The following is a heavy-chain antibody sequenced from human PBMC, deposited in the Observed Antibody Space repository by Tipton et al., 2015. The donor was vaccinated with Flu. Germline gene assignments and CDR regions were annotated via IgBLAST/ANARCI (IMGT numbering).Heavy chain of an antibody. CDR3: ARHLNVLVVPAARGAFDY. CDR2: IYYSGST. Sequence: TLSLTCTVSGGSISSSSYYWGWIRQPPGTGLEWIGSIYYSGSTYYNPSLKSRVTISVDTSKNQFSLKLSSVTAADTAVYYCARHLNVLVVPAARGAFDYWGQGTLVTVSS. V-gene: IGHV4-39*01. J-gene: IGHJ4*02. CDR1: GGSISSSSYY. D-gene: IGHD2-2*01.